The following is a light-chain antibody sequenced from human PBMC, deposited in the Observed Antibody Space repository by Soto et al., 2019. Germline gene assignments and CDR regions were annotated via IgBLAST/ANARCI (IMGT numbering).Light chain of an antibody. CDR1: QDVSNY. J-gene: IGKJ4*01. Sequence: DIPMTQSPSSLSASVGDRVTITCQASQDVSNYLSWYQQKPGKAPKLLIYGASNLEPGVPLRFSGSGSGTHFSFTISSLQPEDIETYYWQQYDNLPFTFGGGSNVEIK. CDR2: GAS. V-gene: IGKV1-33*01. CDR3: QQYDNLPFT.